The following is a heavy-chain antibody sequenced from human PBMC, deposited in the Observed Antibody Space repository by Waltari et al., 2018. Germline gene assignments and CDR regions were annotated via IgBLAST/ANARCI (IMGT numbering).Heavy chain of an antibody. Sequence: QVQLQESGPGLAKPSETLSLTCTVSGGSISRSNYYWGWIRHPPRKGLEWIGSISNSGSTYYNPSLKSRVTISVDTSKNQFSLKLTSVTAADTAVYYCARQGGSYGYYYYYYMDVWGEGTTVTVSS. CDR3: ARQGGSYGYYYYYYMDV. V-gene: IGHV4-39*01. D-gene: IGHD1-26*01. CDR2: ISNSGST. CDR1: GGSISRSNYY. J-gene: IGHJ6*03.